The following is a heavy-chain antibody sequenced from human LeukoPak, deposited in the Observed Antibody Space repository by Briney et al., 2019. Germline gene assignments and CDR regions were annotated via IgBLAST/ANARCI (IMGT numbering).Heavy chain of an antibody. CDR2: ISSSSSYI. CDR1: GFTFSSYS. Sequence: GGSLRLXCAASGFTFSSYSMNWVRQAPGKGLEWVSSISSSSSYIYYADSVKGRFTISRDNAKNSLYLQMNSLRAEDTAVYYCARDCTNGVCYNWFDPWGQGTRVTVSS. V-gene: IGHV3-21*01. J-gene: IGHJ5*02. D-gene: IGHD2-8*01. CDR3: ARDCTNGVCYNWFDP.